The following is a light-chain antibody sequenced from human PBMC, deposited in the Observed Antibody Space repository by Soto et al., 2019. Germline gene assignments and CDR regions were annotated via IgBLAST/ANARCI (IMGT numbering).Light chain of an antibody. CDR1: QSVSSSY. CDR2: DAS. CDR3: QQYGSSGIT. Sequence: EIVMTQSPATLSLSPGKRATLSCGASQSVSSSYLAWYQQKPGLAPRLLIYDASSRATGIPDRFSGSGSGTDFTLTISRLEPEDFAVYYCQQYGSSGITFGQGTRLEIK. J-gene: IGKJ5*01. V-gene: IGKV3D-20*01.